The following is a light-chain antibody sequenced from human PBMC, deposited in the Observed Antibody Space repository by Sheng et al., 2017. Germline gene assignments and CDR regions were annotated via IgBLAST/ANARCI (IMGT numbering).Light chain of an antibody. Sequence: QSALTQPPSASGSRGQSVTISCTGTSSDVGGYDYVSWYQQHPGKAPKLMIYEVSKRPSGVPDRFSGSKSGNTASLTVSGLQAEDEADYYCSSYAGSNNFVFGTGTEVTVL. CDR1: SSDVGGYDY. V-gene: IGLV2-8*01. J-gene: IGLJ1*01. CDR2: EVS. CDR3: SSYAGSNNFV.